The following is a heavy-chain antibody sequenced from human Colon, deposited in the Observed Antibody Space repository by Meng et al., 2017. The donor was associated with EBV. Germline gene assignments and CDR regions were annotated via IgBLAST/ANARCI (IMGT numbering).Heavy chain of an antibody. CDR3: ARTQGAINI. CDR2: INADGRST. D-gene: IGHD1-26*01. CDR1: GLTFSNYW. V-gene: IGHV3-74*01. Sequence: EAQSLESGGGLVQPGGSLRLSCVASGLTFSNYWMHWVRQAPGKGLVWVSRINADGRSTDYADSVKGRFTISRDNAKNTLYLQMNSLKVEDTAVYYCARTQGAINIWGQGTLVTVSS. J-gene: IGHJ4*02.